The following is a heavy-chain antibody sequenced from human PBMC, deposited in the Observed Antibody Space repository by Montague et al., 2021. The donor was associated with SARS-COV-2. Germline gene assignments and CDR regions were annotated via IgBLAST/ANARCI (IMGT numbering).Heavy chain of an antibody. CDR2: XXWDDVK. CDR1: GFSLSTSGMC. Sequence: PALVKPTQTLTLTCTFSGFSLSTSGMCVGWIRQPPGKALEWLARXXWDDVKYYSTSLKTRLTISKDTSKNQVVLTMTNMDPVDTATYYCALETPMVTFLAWGQGTLVTVSS. V-gene: IGHV2-70*11. D-gene: IGHD5-18*01. J-gene: IGHJ5*02. CDR3: ALETPMVTFLA.